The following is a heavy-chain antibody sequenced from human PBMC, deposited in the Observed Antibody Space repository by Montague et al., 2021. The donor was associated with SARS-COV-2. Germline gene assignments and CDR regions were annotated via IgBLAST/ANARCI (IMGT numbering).Heavy chain of an antibody. V-gene: IGHV3-33*01. Sequence: RSLSLAASGFIFSSYGMHWVRQAPGKGLEWVAHIWYDGSNENYVDSVKGRFTISRDNFKNTLYLQMNSLRAEDTAIYYCARGSVGGYYFDYWGQGTLVTVSS. CDR1: GFIFSSYG. CDR2: IWYDGSNE. CDR3: ARGSVGGYYFDY. D-gene: IGHD1-26*01. J-gene: IGHJ4*02.